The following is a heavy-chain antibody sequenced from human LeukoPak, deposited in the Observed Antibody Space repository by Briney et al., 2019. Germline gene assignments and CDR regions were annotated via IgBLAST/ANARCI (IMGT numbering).Heavy chain of an antibody. CDR1: GFTYRIYA. J-gene: IGHJ4*02. CDR2: IYSGGNT. D-gene: IGHD5-18*01. Sequence: GGSLRLFCAASGFTYRIYAVLGLRQAPGKALECVSVIYSGGNTYYAEPVEGRFHISRDNSKNTPYLQMNSLRAEHTAVYYCARAWVSYYYHYWGQGTVVSVSS. CDR3: ARAWVSYYYHY. V-gene: IGHV3-66*01.